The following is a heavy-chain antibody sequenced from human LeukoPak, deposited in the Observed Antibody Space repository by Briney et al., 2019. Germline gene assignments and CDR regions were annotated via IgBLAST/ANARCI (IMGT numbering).Heavy chain of an antibody. D-gene: IGHD6-13*01. Sequence: SQTLSLTCTVSGGSISSGSYYWSWIRQPAGKGLEWTGRIYTSGSTNYNPSLKSRVTISVDTSKNQFSLKLSSVTAADTAVYYCARARSSWYGALFDYWGQGTLVTVSS. V-gene: IGHV4-61*02. CDR1: GGSISSGSYY. CDR3: ARARSSWYGALFDY. J-gene: IGHJ4*02. CDR2: IYTSGST.